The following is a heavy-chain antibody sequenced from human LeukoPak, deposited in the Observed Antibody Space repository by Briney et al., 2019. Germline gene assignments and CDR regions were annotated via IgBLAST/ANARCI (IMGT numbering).Heavy chain of an antibody. V-gene: IGHV1-69*05. CDR3: ARDLGIAAAGTNWFDP. Sequence: SVRVSCKASGGTFSSYAISWVRQAPGQGLEWMGGIIPIFGTANYAQKFQGRVTITTDESTSTAYMELSSLRSEDTAVYYCARDLGIAAAGTNWFDPWGQGTLVTVSS. J-gene: IGHJ5*02. CDR1: GGTFSSYA. D-gene: IGHD6-13*01. CDR2: IIPIFGTA.